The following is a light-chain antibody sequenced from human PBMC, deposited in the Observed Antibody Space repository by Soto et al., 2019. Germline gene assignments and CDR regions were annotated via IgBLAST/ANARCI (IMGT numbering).Light chain of an antibody. V-gene: IGKV3-15*01. CDR1: QSIHAH. Sequence: EVVMTQSPATLSVSPGERVTLSCRASQSIHAHLAWYQQKPGQAPRLLIHGASNRATGIPARFSGSGFGTEFILTISSLPSEDFAIYYCQQYNTWLWTFGQGTKVEI. CDR2: GAS. CDR3: QQYNTWLWT. J-gene: IGKJ1*01.